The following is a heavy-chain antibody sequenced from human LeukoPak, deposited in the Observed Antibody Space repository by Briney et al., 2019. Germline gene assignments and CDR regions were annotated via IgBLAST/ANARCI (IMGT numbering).Heavy chain of an antibody. CDR3: ARATYSNYVFAFDI. CDR1: VTFSNAW. CDR2: ISRSSSYI. V-gene: IGHV3-21*01. Sequence: GGSLRLSCAASVTFSNAWMNWVRQAPGKGLEWVSSISRSSSYIYYADSMKGRFTISRDNAKNSLYLQMNSLRAEDTAVYYCARATYSNYVFAFDIWGQGTMVTVSS. J-gene: IGHJ3*02. D-gene: IGHD4-11*01.